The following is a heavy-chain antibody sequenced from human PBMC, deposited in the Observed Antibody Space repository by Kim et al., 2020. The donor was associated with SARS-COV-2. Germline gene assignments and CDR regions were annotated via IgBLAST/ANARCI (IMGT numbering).Heavy chain of an antibody. V-gene: IGHV1-69*02. CDR3: ARVDYDSSGYSDY. Sequence: SVKVSCKASGGTFSSYTISWVRQAPGQGLEWMGRIIPILGIANYAQKFQGRVTITADKSTSTAYMELSSLRSEDTAVYYCARVDYDSSGYSDYWGQGTLVTVSS. CDR2: IIPILGIA. J-gene: IGHJ4*02. CDR1: GGTFSSYT. D-gene: IGHD3-22*01.